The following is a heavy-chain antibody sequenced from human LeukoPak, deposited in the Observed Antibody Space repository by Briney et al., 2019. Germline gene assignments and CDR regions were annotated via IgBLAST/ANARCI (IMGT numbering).Heavy chain of an antibody. CDR2: ISYDGSNK. Sequence: RSLRLSCAASGFAFSSYAMHWVRQAPGKGLEWVAVISYDGSNKYYADSVKGRFTISRDNSKNTLYLQMNSLRAEDTAVYYCAREDNFVATIKGYFDYWGQGTLVTVSS. V-gene: IGHV3-30*04. CDR1: GFAFSSYA. D-gene: IGHD5-12*01. J-gene: IGHJ4*02. CDR3: AREDNFVATIKGYFDY.